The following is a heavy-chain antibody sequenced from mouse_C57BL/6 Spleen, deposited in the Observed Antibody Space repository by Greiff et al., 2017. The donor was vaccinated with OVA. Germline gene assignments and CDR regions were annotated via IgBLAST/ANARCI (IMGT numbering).Heavy chain of an antibody. J-gene: IGHJ3*01. Sequence: VQLQQPGAELVRPGSSVKLSCKASGYTFTSYWMDWVKQRPGQGLEWIGNIYPSDSETHYNQKFKDKATLTVDKSSSTAYMQLSSLTSEDSAVYYCARDDYDGGFAYWGQGTLVTVSA. V-gene: IGHV1-61*01. CDR2: IYPSDSET. CDR1: GYTFTSYW. D-gene: IGHD2-4*01. CDR3: ARDDYDGGFAY.